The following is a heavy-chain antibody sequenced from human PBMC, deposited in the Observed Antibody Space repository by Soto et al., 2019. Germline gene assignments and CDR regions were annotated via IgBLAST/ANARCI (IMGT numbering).Heavy chain of an antibody. Sequence: EVQLLESGGGLVQPGGSLRLSCAASGFTFSNYSMSWARQAPGKGLEWVSAISGSGDSTYYEDSVKGRFTISRDISKNTLYLQMNSLRAEDTAVYYCAIESAMVRGHLGYWGQGTLVTVS. CDR2: ISGSGDST. CDR3: AIESAMVRGHLGY. D-gene: IGHD3-10*01. J-gene: IGHJ4*02. V-gene: IGHV3-23*01. CDR1: GFTFSNYS.